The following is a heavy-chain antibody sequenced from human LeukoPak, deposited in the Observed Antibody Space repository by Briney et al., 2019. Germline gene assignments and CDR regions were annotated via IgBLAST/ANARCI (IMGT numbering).Heavy chain of an antibody. CDR2: ISSSGGNT. Sequence: GGSLRLSCAASGFTFSSYSMNWVRQAPGKGLEWVSAISSSGGNTYFADSVKGRFTISRDNSKSTLYLQMNSLRAEDTAVYFCANWNNGAFDIWGQGTMVTVSS. D-gene: IGHD1/OR15-1a*01. J-gene: IGHJ3*02. CDR1: GFTFSSYS. CDR3: ANWNNGAFDI. V-gene: IGHV3-23*01.